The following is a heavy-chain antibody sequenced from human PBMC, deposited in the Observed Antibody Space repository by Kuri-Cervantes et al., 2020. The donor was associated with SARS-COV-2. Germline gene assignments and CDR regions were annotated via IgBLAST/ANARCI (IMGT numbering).Heavy chain of an antibody. CDR1: GGTFSSYA. CDR2: IIPIFGTA. D-gene: IGHD1-20*01. V-gene: IGHV1-69*05. CDR3: ASITGTTEWFDP. Sequence: SVKVSCKASGGTFSSYAISWVRQAPGQGLEWVGGIIPIFGTANYAQKFQGRVTITTDESTSTAYMELSSLRSEDTAVYYCASITGTTEWFDPWGQGTLVTVSS. J-gene: IGHJ5*02.